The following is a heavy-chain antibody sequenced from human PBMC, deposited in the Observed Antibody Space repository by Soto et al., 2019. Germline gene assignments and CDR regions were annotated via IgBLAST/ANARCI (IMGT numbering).Heavy chain of an antibody. Sequence: EVQLVESGGGLVQPGRSLRVSCEASGFTFDEYAMHWVRRVPGKGLEWVSSISWNGNIIGYAGSVKGRFTISRDNAKNSLYLQMNSLRPEDTALYFCAKGGPDAFCGGGRCYFDSWGQGTLVTVSS. V-gene: IGHV3-9*01. D-gene: IGHD2-15*01. J-gene: IGHJ4*02. CDR2: ISWNGNII. CDR1: GFTFDEYA. CDR3: AKGGPDAFCGGGRCYFDS.